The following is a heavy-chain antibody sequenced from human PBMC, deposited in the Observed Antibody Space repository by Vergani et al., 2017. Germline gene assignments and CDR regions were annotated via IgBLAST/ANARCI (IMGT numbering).Heavy chain of an antibody. CDR1: GYTFTSYY. D-gene: IGHD6-13*01. J-gene: IGHJ6*02. Sequence: QVQLVQSGAEVKKPGASVKVSCKASGYTFTSYYMHWVRQAPGQGLEWMGIINPSGGSTSYAQKFQGRVTMTRDTSTSTVYMELSRLRSADTAVYYWAREQAAAGRVNEGREGWGQGTRVSVSS. CDR3: AREQAAAGRVNEGREG. V-gene: IGHV1-46*01. CDR2: INPSGGST.